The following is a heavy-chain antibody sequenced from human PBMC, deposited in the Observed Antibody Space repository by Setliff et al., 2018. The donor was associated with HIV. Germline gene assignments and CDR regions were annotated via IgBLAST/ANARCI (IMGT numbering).Heavy chain of an antibody. CDR2: INPHTGVT. CDR3: AREPIGGDDAFDI. Sequence: ASVKVSCKTSGYIFIRYYIFWVRQAPGQGLEWMGNINPHTGVTRYAEKFQGRVTITRGTSATTAYMELSSLRSEDTAIFYCAREPIGGDDAFDIWGQGTMVTVSS. D-gene: IGHD2-21*02. CDR1: GYIFIRYY. J-gene: IGHJ3*02. V-gene: IGHV1-2*02.